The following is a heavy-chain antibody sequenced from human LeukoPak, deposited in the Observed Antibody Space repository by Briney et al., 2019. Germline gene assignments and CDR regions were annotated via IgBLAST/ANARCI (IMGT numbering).Heavy chain of an antibody. CDR1: GFTFSSYS. V-gene: IGHV3-21*01. D-gene: IGHD3-16*02. Sequence: GRSLRLSCAASGFTFSSYSMNWVRQAPGKGLEWVSSISSSSSYIYYADSVKGRFTISRDNAKNSLYLQMNSLRAEDTAVYYCARDPVHMITFGGVIVPEFDYWGQGTLVTVSS. CDR2: ISSSSSYI. J-gene: IGHJ4*02. CDR3: ARDPVHMITFGGVIVPEFDY.